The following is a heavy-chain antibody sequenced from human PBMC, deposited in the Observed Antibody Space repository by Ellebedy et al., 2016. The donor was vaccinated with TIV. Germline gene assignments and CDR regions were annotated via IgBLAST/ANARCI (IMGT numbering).Heavy chain of an antibody. CDR1: GFTFTGYW. Sequence: GESLKISCAASGFTFTGYWMHWVWQTPGKGLDWVARIKGDGTTTDYADSVKGRFTISRDNAKNTLFLQVDSLRAEDTAVYYCAREYYGFLSGYYLDVWGNGTTVIVSS. V-gene: IGHV3-74*01. D-gene: IGHD3-3*01. CDR3: AREYYGFLSGYYLDV. J-gene: IGHJ6*03. CDR2: IKGDGTTT.